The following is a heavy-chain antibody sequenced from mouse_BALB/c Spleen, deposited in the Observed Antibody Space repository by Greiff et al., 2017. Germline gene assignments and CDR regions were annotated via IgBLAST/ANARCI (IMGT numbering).Heavy chain of an antibody. J-gene: IGHJ2*01. D-gene: IGHD2-1*01. CDR1: GYSFTGYF. CDR3: GYGNYPYYFDY. V-gene: IGHV1-37*01. CDR2: INPYNGDT. Sequence: EVQRVESGPELVKPGASVKISCKASGYSFTGYFMNWVKQSHGKSLEWIGRINPYNGDTFYNQKFKGKATLTVDKSSSTAHMELLSLTSEDSAVYYCGYGNYPYYFDYWGQGTTLTVSS.